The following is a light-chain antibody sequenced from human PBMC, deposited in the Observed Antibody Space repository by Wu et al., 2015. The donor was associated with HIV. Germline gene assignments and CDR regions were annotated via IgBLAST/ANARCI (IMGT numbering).Light chain of an antibody. CDR1: QSIGTH. CDR3: QQSYSTPRT. CDR2: VAS. V-gene: IGKV1-39*01. J-gene: IGKJ1*01. Sequence: DIQMTQSPSSPSASVGDRVTITCRASQSIGTHLNWYQQKVGKAPKLLIYVASTLQSGVPSRFSGSGSGTDFTLTISSLQPEDFAIYYCQQSYSTPRTFGQGTTLAIK.